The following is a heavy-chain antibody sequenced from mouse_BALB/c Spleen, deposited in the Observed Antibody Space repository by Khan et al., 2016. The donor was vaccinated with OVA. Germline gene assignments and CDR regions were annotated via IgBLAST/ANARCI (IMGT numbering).Heavy chain of an antibody. J-gene: IGHJ2*01. Sequence: QVRLQQSGAELAKSGASVKMSCKASGYTFTSYWMHWVKQRPGQGLEWIGYINPCVGHTDSNQKFKDKATLTADKSSSTAYMQLNSLTSEDSAVYYCARDRIDYWGQGTTLTVSS. CDR3: ARDRIDY. V-gene: IGHV1-7*01. CDR1: GYTFTSYW. CDR2: INPCVGHT.